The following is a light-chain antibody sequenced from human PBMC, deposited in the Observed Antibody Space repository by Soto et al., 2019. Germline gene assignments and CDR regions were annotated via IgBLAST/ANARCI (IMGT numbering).Light chain of an antibody. CDR2: EVS. V-gene: IGLV2-14*01. CDR1: SSDVGGHNY. Sequence: QSVLTQPASVSGSPGQSITISCTGTSSDVGGHNYVSWYQHHADKAPKLMIYEVSNRPSGVSNRFSGSKSGNTASLTIYGLQAEDEADYYCSSFSSSSTLYVFGTGIKVTVL. CDR3: SSFSSSSTLYV. J-gene: IGLJ1*01.